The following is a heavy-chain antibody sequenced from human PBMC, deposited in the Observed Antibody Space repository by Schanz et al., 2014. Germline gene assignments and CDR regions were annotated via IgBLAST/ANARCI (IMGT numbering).Heavy chain of an antibody. J-gene: IGHJ5*02. D-gene: IGHD3-10*01. CDR3: ARPALWFGDNCFDP. V-gene: IGHV3-23*01. Sequence: EVQLLESGGGLIQPGGSLRLSCAASGFNFSDYAMCWVRQAPGKGLEWVSAISGGGGTTYYTDSVKGRFTISRDNSKSTLYLQMNSLRAEDTAVYYCARPALWFGDNCFDPWGQGTLVTVSS. CDR2: ISGGGGTT. CDR1: GFNFSDYA.